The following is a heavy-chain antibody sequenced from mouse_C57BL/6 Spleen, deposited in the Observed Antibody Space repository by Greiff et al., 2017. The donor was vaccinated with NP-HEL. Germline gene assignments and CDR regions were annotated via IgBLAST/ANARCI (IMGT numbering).Heavy chain of an antibody. J-gene: IGHJ2*01. CDR2: INPGSGGT. D-gene: IGHD2-13*01. Sequence: LVESGAELVRPGTSVKVSCKASGYAFTNYLIEWVKQRPGQGLEWIGVINPGSGGTNYNEKFKGKATLTADKSSSTAYMQLSSLTSEDSAVYFCARLGTTPLDYWGQGTTLTVSS. CDR1: GYAFTNYL. V-gene: IGHV1-54*01. CDR3: ARLGTTPLDY.